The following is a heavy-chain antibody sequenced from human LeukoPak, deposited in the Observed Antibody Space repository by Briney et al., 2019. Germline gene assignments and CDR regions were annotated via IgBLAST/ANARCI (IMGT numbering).Heavy chain of an antibody. Sequence: ASVRVSCKASGYTSYSYGLSWVRQAPGQGLEWMGWIRPYNGNTNFAQRFQGRVTRTADTSTSTAYMELRSLTSDDTAVYYCARAYYGSGSYYNFPGYWGQGTLVTVSS. V-gene: IGHV1-18*01. CDR3: ARAYYGSGSYYNFPGY. CDR1: GYTSYSYG. CDR2: IRPYNGNT. D-gene: IGHD3-10*01. J-gene: IGHJ4*02.